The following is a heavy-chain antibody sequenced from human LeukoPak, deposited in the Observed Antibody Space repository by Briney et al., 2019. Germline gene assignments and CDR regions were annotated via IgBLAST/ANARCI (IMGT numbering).Heavy chain of an antibody. CDR3: ARDSDDYEGFDY. V-gene: IGHV3-21*01. Sequence: PGGSLRLSCAASGFTFSSYSMNWVRQAPGKGLEWVSSISSSSSYIYYADSVKGRFTISRDNAKNSLYLQMNSLRAGDTAVYYCARDSDDYEGFDYWGQGTLVTVSS. CDR2: ISSSSSYI. CDR1: GFTFSSYS. J-gene: IGHJ4*02. D-gene: IGHD3-16*01.